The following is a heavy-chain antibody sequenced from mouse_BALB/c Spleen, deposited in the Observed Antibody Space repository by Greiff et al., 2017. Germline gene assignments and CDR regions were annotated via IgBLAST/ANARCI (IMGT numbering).Heavy chain of an antibody. Sequence: DVMLVESGGGLVQPGGSLKLSCAASGFTFSSYTMSWVRQTPEKRLEWVAYISNGGGSTYYPDTVKGRFTISRDNAKNTLYLQMSSLKSEDTAMYYCARYGYDGYAMDYWGQGTSVTVSS. D-gene: IGHD2-2*01. J-gene: IGHJ4*01. V-gene: IGHV5-12-2*01. CDR2: ISNGGGST. CDR3: ARYGYDGYAMDY. CDR1: GFTFSSYT.